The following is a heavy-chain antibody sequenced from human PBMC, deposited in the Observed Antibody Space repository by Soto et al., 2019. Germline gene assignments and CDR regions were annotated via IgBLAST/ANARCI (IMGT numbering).Heavy chain of an antibody. CDR2: IYHSGST. CDR3: ARGTPDPFDY. CDR1: GGSISSGGYS. D-gene: IGHD1-1*01. J-gene: IGHJ4*02. Sequence: LSLTCIVSGGSISSGGYSWSWIRQPPSKGLEWICYIYHSGSTYYNPSLKSRVTISVDRSKNQFSLKLSSVTAADTAVYYCARGTPDPFDYWGQGTLVTVSS. V-gene: IGHV4-30-2*01.